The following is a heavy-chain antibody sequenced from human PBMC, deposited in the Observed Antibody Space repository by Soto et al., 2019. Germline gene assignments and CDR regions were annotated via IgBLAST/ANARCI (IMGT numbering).Heavy chain of an antibody. J-gene: IGHJ4*02. Sequence: XXSLRLSCATSGLTFSGSNMHWVPQASGKGLEWVGRIKSKADSYATAYAASVKGRFIVSRDDSQNTAYLQMNSLKTEDTAVYYCTRWGGDPPTLDYWGQGTLVTVSS. CDR2: IKSKADSYAT. CDR3: TRWGGDPPTLDY. CDR1: GLTFSGSN. D-gene: IGHD4-17*01. V-gene: IGHV3-73*01.